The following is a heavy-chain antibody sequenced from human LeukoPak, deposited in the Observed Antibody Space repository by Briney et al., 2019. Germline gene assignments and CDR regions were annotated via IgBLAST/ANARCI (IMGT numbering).Heavy chain of an antibody. V-gene: IGHV4-34*01. CDR3: ARDCSGGSCYSGQTDY. D-gene: IGHD2-15*01. Sequence: PSETLSLTCAVYGASFSGYYWSWIRQPPGKGLEWIGEINHSGSTNYNPSLKSRVTISVDTSKNQFSLKLSSVTAADTAVYYCARDCSGGSCYSGQTDYWGQGTLVTVSS. CDR2: INHSGST. J-gene: IGHJ4*02. CDR1: GASFSGYY.